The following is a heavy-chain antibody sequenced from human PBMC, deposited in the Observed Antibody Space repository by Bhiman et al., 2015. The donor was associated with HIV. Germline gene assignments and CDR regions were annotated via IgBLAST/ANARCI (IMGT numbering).Heavy chain of an antibody. Sequence: EVQLVETGGGLIQPGGSLRLSCAPSGFTVSSNYMSWVRQAPGKGLEWVSSISSSSSYIYYADSVKGRFTISRDNAKNSLYLQMNSLRAEDTAVYYCAREPGGTTQGRFDYWGQGTLVTVSS. V-gene: IGHV3-21*03. CDR1: GFTVSSNY. D-gene: IGHD1-7*01. J-gene: IGHJ4*02. CDR3: AREPGGTTQGRFDY. CDR2: ISSSSSYI.